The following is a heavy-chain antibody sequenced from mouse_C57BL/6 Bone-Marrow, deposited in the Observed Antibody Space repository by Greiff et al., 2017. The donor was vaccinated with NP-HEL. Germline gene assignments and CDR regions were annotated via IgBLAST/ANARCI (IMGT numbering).Heavy chain of an antibody. V-gene: IGHV1-26*01. Sequence: VQLQQSGPELVKPGASVKISCKASGYTFTDYYMNWVKQSHGKSLEWIGDINPNNGGTSYNQKFKGKATLTVDKSSSTAYMELRSLTSEDSAVYYCASGGSSLDYAMDYWGQGTSVTVSS. J-gene: IGHJ4*01. CDR2: INPNNGGT. D-gene: IGHD1-1*01. CDR1: GYTFTDYY. CDR3: ASGGSSLDYAMDY.